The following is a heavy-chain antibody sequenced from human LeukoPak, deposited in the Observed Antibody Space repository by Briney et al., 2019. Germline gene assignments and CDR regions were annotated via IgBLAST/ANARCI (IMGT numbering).Heavy chain of an antibody. CDR3: ATIPGVTMVRGVIITRNWFDP. Sequence: KPSQTLSLTCTVSGGSISSGGYYWSWIRQHPGKGLEWIGYIYYSGSTYYNPSLKSRVTISVDTSKNKFSLKLSSVTAADTAVYYCATIPGVTMVRGVIITRNWFDPWGQGTLVTVSP. CDR2: IYYSGST. D-gene: IGHD3-10*01. V-gene: IGHV4-31*03. CDR1: GGSISSGGYY. J-gene: IGHJ5*02.